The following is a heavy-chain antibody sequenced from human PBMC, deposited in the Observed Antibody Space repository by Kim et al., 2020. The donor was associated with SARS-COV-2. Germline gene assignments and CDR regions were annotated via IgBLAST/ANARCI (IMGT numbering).Heavy chain of an antibody. CDR1: GGSISSGSYY. CDR2: IYTSGST. D-gene: IGHD2-21*02. J-gene: IGHJ3*02. Sequence: SETLSLTCTVSGGSISSGSYYWSWIRQPAGKGLEWIGRIYTSGSTNYNPSIKSRVTISVDTSKNQFSLKLSSVTAADTAVYYCASGAVTAILSPDAFDIWGQGTMVTVSS. CDR3: ASGAVTAILSPDAFDI. V-gene: IGHV4-61*02.